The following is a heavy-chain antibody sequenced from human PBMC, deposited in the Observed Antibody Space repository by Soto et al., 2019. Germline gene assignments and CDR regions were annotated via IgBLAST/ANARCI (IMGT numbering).Heavy chain of an antibody. J-gene: IGHJ4*01. CDR3: TTVIIWSYYFDY. Sequence: GGSLRLSFATFGFIFKNAWMTWVRQSPGKGLEWVGRIKQESDGGTRDYAAPAKGRFTISRDAARNTWYVQMKSLRTADRGVYCSTTVIIWSYYFDYWGQGSLVTVSS. V-gene: IGHV3-15*05. CDR1: GFIFKNAW. D-gene: IGHD2-8*02. CDR2: IKQESDGGTR.